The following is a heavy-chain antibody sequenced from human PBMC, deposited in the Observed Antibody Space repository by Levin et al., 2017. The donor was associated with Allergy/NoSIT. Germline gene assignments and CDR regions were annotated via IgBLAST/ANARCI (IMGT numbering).Heavy chain of an antibody. CDR2: IYWDDDK. CDR1: GFSLSTSGVG. CDR3: ALRSTAAGAGGFDY. V-gene: IGHV2-5*02. D-gene: IGHD6-13*01. J-gene: IGHJ4*02. Sequence: SGPTLVKPTQTLTLTCTFSGFSLSTSGVGVGWIRQPPGKALEWLALIYWDDDKRYSPSLKSRLTITKDTSKNQVVLTMTNMDPVDTATYYCALRSTAAGAGGFDYWGQGTLVTVSS.